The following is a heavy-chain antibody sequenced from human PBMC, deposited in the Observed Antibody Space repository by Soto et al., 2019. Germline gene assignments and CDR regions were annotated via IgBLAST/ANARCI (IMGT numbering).Heavy chain of an antibody. D-gene: IGHD2-15*01. Sequence: QVQLVESGGGVVQPGRSLRLSCAASGFTFSSYGMHWVRQAPGKGLEWVAVISYDGSNKYYADSVKGRFTISRDNSKNTLYLQTNSLRAEDTAVYYCAKDRYGGNALGYGMDVWGQGTTVTVSS. CDR1: GFTFSSYG. V-gene: IGHV3-30*18. CDR2: ISYDGSNK. J-gene: IGHJ6*02. CDR3: AKDRYGGNALGYGMDV.